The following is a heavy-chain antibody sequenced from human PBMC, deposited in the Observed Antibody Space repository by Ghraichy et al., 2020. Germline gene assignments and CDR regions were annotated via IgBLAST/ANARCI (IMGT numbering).Heavy chain of an antibody. CDR1: GYTFTGYY. D-gene: IGHD1-1*01. CDR3: ARDAYTWNDGAVVDLNDYYYGMDV. V-gene: IGHV1-2*02. J-gene: IGHJ6*02. CDR2: INPNSGGT. Sequence: ASVKVSCKASGYTFTGYYMHWVRQAPGQGLEWMGWINPNSGGTNYGQKFQGRVTMTRDTSISTAYMELSRLRSDDTAVYYCARDAYTWNDGAVVDLNDYYYGMDVWGQGTTVTVSS.